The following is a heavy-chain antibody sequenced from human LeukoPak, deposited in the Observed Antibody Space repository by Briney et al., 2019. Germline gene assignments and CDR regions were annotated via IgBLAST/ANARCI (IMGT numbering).Heavy chain of an antibody. Sequence: KSSETLSLTCAVSGDSITRTNWWNWVRQSPGKGLEWIGEVYYSGSTNYNPPLESRVTISLDKSKKQFSLNLRSVTAADTAIYYCARGATKDAYNLIDYWGQGTLVTVTS. V-gene: IGHV4-4*02. CDR2: VYYSGST. J-gene: IGHJ4*02. D-gene: IGHD5-24*01. CDR3: ARGATKDAYNLIDY. CDR1: GDSITRTNW.